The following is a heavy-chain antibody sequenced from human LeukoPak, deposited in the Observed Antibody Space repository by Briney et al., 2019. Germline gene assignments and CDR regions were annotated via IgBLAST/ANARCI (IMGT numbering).Heavy chain of an antibody. CDR2: VDHTGST. Sequence: SETLSLTCTVSDDSITMYYWTWIRQPPGKGLEWIGYVDHTGSTNFNPSLNGRVSISRDTSKNLFSLRLRSVTAADTAVYFCARGRVSLSTWYSTYYYYFYMDVWGKGTTVTVFS. CDR1: DDSITMYY. J-gene: IGHJ6*03. CDR3: ARGRVSLSTWYSTYYYYFYMDV. D-gene: IGHD1-1*01. V-gene: IGHV4-59*01.